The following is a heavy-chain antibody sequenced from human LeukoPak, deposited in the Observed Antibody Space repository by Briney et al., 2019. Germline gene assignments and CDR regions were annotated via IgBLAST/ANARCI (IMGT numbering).Heavy chain of an antibody. D-gene: IGHD2-15*01. CDR3: AREVVVAASWFDP. J-gene: IGHJ5*02. CDR2: IYYSGST. CDR1: GGSISSYY. Sequence: SETLSLTCTVSGGSISSYYWGWIRQPPGKGLEWIGSIYYSGSTYYNPSLKSRVTISVDTSKNQFSLKLSSVTAADTAVYYCAREVVVAASWFDPWGQGTLVTVSS. V-gene: IGHV4-39*07.